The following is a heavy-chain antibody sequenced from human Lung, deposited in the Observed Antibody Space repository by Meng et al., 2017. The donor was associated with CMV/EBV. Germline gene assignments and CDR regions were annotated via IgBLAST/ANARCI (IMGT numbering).Heavy chain of an antibody. V-gene: IGHV3-53*01. CDR1: GFTVSSNY. D-gene: IGHD3-22*01. CDR2: IYSGGIT. Sequence: GGSXRLXCAASGFTVSSNYMNWVRQAPGKGLEWVSVIYSGGITYYADSVKGRFTISRDNSKNTLYLQMNSLRAEDTAVYYCARDRRGDSSGYVFGTGYFDLXGRGXLVTVSS. J-gene: IGHJ2*01. CDR3: ARDRRGDSSGYVFGTGYFDL.